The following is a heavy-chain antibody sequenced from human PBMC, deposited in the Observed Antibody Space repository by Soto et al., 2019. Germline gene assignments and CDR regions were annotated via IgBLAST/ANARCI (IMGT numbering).Heavy chain of an antibody. D-gene: IGHD6-19*01. CDR2: IYYSGST. CDR3: ASSGWYLYYFDY. Sequence: SETLSLTCTVSGGSISSGGYYWNWIRQHPGKGLEWIAYIYYSGSTYYNPSLKSQVTISIDTSKNQFSLILSSVTAADTAVYYCASSGWYLYYFDYWGQGTLVTVSS. V-gene: IGHV4-31*01. CDR1: GGSISSGGYY. J-gene: IGHJ4*02.